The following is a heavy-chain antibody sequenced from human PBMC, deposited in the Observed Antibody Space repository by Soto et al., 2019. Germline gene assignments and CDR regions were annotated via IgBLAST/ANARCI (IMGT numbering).Heavy chain of an antibody. V-gene: IGHV3-33*01. CDR1: GFTFSSYG. J-gene: IGHJ4*02. D-gene: IGHD6-25*01. Sequence: GWSLRLSCAASGFTFSSYGMHWVRQAPGKGLEWVAVIWYDGSNKYYADYVKGRFTISRDNSKNTLYLQMNSLRAEDTAVYYCARDRNEDSGLDYWGRETPVAVSS. CDR2: IWYDGSNK. CDR3: ARDRNEDSGLDY.